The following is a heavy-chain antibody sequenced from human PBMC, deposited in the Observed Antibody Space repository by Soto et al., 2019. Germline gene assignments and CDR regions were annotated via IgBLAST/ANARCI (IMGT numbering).Heavy chain of an antibody. J-gene: IGHJ5*02. D-gene: IGHD3-10*01. V-gene: IGHV1-69*04. Sequence: SVKVSCKASGGTFSSYTISWVRQAPGQGLEWMGRIIPILGIANYAQKFQGRVTITADKSTSTAYMELSSLRSEDTAVYYCARDYYGSGSSHGWFDPWGQGTLVTVSS. CDR2: IIPILGIA. CDR1: GGTFSSYT. CDR3: ARDYYGSGSSHGWFDP.